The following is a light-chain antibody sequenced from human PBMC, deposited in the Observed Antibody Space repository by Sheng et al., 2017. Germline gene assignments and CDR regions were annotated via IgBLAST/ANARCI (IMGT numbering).Light chain of an antibody. V-gene: IGKV4-1*01. CDR3: HQSYRIPLT. Sequence: DIVMTQSPDSLAVSLGERATINCKSSQTLLSPSNSKNYLAWYQQKPGQPPKLLIYWASTRESGVPDRFSGSGSGTDFTLTISSLQAEDVAVYYCHQSYRIPLTFGGGTMVEIK. CDR2: WAS. J-gene: IGKJ4*01. CDR1: QTLLSPSNSKNY.